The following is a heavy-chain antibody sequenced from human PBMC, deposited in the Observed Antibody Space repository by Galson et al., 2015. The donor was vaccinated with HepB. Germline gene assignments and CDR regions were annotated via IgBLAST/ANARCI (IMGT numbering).Heavy chain of an antibody. V-gene: IGHV1-24*01. J-gene: IGHJ5*02. D-gene: IGHD3-3*01. CDR2: FDPEDLET. CDR1: GNTLTELS. CDR3: TTLGKESSIDYYTGTWSDP. Sequence: SVKVSCKVSGNTLTELSIHRVRQAPGKGLEWVGGFDPEDLETVYAEKFQGRVTMTEDASTDTAYMELSSLRPNDTAVYFCTTLGKESSIDYYTGTWSDPWVQGTLVTVSS.